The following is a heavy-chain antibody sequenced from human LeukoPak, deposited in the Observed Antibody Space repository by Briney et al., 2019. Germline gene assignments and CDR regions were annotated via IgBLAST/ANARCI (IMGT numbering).Heavy chain of an antibody. J-gene: IGHJ6*02. D-gene: IGHD2-2*01. CDR2: INHSGST. CDR1: GGSFSGYY. CDR3: ARGSVVPAAVTPYYYYGMDV. V-gene: IGHV4-34*01. Sequence: PSETLSLTCAVYGGSFSGYYWSWIRQPPGKGLEWIGEINHSGSTNYNPSLKSRVTISVDTSKNQFSLKLSSVTAADAAVYYCARGSVVPAAVTPYYYYGMDVWGQGTTVTVSS.